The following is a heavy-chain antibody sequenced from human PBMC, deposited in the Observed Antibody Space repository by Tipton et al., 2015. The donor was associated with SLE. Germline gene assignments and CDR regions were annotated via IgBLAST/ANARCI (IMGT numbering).Heavy chain of an antibody. J-gene: IGHJ6*02. D-gene: IGHD2-15*01. CDR1: GGSFSGYY. CDR2: INHGGST. CDR3: ARHVGVAYYYAMDV. V-gene: IGHV4-34*01. Sequence: TLSLTCAVYGGSFSGYYWTWIRQPPGKGLEWIGEINHGGSTNYNPSLKSRVTISVDTSKNQFSLELSSVTAADTAVYYCARHVGVAYYYAMDVWGQGTTVVISS.